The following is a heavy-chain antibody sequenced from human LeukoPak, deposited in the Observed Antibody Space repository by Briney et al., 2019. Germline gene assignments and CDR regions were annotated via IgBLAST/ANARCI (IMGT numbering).Heavy chain of an antibody. CDR3: ARDPYSGAYYEGYYYYYMDV. J-gene: IGHJ6*03. CDR1: GFTFSSYS. Sequence: GGSLRLSCAASGFTFSSYSMNWVRQAPGKGLEWVSYISSSSSTIYYADSVKGRFTISRDNAKNSLYLQMNSLRAEDTAVYYCARDPYSGAYYEGYYYYYMDVWGKGTTVTVSS. CDR2: ISSSSSTI. D-gene: IGHD1-26*01. V-gene: IGHV3-48*04.